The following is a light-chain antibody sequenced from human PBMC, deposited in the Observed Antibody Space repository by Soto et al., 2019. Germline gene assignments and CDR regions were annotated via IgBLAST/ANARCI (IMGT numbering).Light chain of an antibody. CDR3: QQYDSSPMYT. J-gene: IGKJ2*01. Sequence: EIVLTQSPGTLSLSPGERATLSCRASQSVSSSFLAWYQQKPGQAPRLLIYGASSRATAIPDRFNGSGSGTDFTLTISRLEPEDFAVYYCQQYDSSPMYTFGQGTKVDIK. CDR2: GAS. V-gene: IGKV3-20*01. CDR1: QSVSSSF.